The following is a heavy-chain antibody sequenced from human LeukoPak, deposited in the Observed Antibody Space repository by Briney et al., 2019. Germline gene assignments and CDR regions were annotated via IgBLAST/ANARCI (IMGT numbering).Heavy chain of an antibody. D-gene: IGHD3-10*01. CDR2: INHSGST. Sequence: SETLSLTCAVYGGSFSGYYWSWIRQPPGKGLEWIGEINHSGSTNYNPSLKSRVTISVDTSKNQFSLKLSSVTAADTAVYYCARHRYYYAFEDYWGQGTLVTVSS. CDR3: ARHRYYYAFEDY. J-gene: IGHJ4*02. CDR1: GGSFSGYY. V-gene: IGHV4-34*01.